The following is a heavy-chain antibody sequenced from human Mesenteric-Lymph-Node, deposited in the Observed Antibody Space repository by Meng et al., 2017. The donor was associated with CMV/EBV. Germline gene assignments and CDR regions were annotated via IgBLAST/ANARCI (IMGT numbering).Heavy chain of an antibody. CDR2: ISAYNGNT. D-gene: IGHD2-15*01. J-gene: IGHJ6*02. V-gene: IGHV1-18*01. Sequence: ASVKVSCKASGYTFTSYGISWVRQAPGQGLEWMGWISAYNGNTNYAQKLQGRVTMTTDTSTSTAYMELRSLRSDDTAIYYCARDLLIPGYCSVGTCPSDAWGQGTAVTVSS. CDR1: GYTFTSYG. CDR3: ARDLLIPGYCSVGTCPSDA.